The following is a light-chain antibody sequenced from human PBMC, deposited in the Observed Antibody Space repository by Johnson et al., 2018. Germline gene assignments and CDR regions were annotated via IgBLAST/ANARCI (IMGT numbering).Light chain of an antibody. V-gene: IGLV1-51*02. CDR3: GTWDSSLSAGNV. J-gene: IGLJ1*01. Sequence: QSVLTQPPSVSAAPGQKVTISCSGSSSNIGNNYVSWYQQLPGTAPKLLIYENNKRPSGIPDRFSGSKSVTSATLGINGLQTGDEAEYYCGTWDSSLSAGNVFGTGTKLTVL. CDR2: ENN. CDR1: SSNIGNNY.